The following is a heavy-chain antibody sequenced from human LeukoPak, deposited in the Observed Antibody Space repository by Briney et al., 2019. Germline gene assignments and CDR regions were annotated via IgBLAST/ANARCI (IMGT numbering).Heavy chain of an antibody. CDR3: ARGDYDILTGYYPLYYYYYGMDV. D-gene: IGHD3-9*01. V-gene: IGHV4-39*01. J-gene: IGHJ6*02. CDR2: VHNSGRT. CDR1: GGSIDTRSYS. Sequence: PSETLSLTCTVSGGSIDTRSYSWGWVRQPPGRGLECIGSVHNSGRTYYNPSLKSRVGISMDTSKNQFSLKLSSVTAADTAVYYCARGDYDILTGYYPLYYYYYGMDVWGQGTTVTVSS.